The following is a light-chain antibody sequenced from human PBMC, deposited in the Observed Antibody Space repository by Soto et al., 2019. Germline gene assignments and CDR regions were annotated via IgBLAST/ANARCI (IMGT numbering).Light chain of an antibody. V-gene: IGLV2-23*01. CDR2: EGD. CDR1: SSVVGTYDL. J-gene: IGLJ1*01. Sequence: QSLVTQPASVSGCPGQSITISCTGSSSVVGTYDLVSWYQKHPGKAPKLIIYEGDKRPSGISLRFSASNSASTASLTISGLQAEDEAEYYCCSYAGSLDIYVFGSGSKVSVL. CDR3: CSYAGSLDIYV.